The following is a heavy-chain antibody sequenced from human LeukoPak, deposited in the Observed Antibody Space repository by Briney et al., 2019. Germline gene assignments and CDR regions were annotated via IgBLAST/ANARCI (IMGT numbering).Heavy chain of an antibody. J-gene: IGHJ6*02. CDR2: INPSGGST. CDR3: ARVLFSIAARPDYYYYGMDV. Sequence: ASVKVSCKASGYTFTSYYMHWVRQAPGQGLEWMGIINPSGGSTSYAQKFQGRVTMTRDTSTSTVYMELSSLRSEDTAVYYCARVLFSIAARPDYYYYGMDVWGQGTTATVSS. D-gene: IGHD6-6*01. CDR1: GYTFTSYY. V-gene: IGHV1-46*01.